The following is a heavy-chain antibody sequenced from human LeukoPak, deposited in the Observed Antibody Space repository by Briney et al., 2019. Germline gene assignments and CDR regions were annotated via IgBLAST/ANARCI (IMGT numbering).Heavy chain of an antibody. V-gene: IGHV3-30*18. D-gene: IGHD5-24*01. CDR2: ISYDGSNK. Sequence: GGSLRLSCAASGFTFSSYGMHWVRQAPGKGLEWVAVISYDGSNKYYADSVKGRFTISRDNSKNTLYLQMNSLRAEDTAVYYCAKDLRPGMGYFDYWGQGTLVTVSS. J-gene: IGHJ4*02. CDR1: GFTFSSYG. CDR3: AKDLRPGMGYFDY.